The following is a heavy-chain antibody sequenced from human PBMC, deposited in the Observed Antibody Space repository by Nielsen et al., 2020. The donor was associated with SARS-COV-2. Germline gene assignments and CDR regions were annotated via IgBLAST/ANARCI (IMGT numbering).Heavy chain of an antibody. D-gene: IGHD3-10*01. CDR3: ARDNPFTVWFGELTGRNAMDV. CDR2: INSDGSST. V-gene: IGHV3-74*01. Sequence: WIRQPPGKGLVWVSRINSDGSSTSYADSVKGRFTISRDNAKNSLYLQMNSLRAEDTAVYYCARDNPFTVWFGELTGRNAMDVWGQGTTVTVSS. J-gene: IGHJ6*02.